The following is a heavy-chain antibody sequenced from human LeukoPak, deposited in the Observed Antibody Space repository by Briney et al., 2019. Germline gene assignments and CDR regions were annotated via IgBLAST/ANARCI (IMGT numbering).Heavy chain of an antibody. J-gene: IGHJ4*02. V-gene: IGHV3-48*02. D-gene: IGHD3-10*01. CDR3: ARERFGDFDY. Sequence: GGSLRLSCEASGFTFSSYEMNWVRQAPGKGLEWVSYISSSSGTIYYADSVKGRFTISRDNAKNSLYLQMNSLRDDDTAVYYCARERFGDFDYGGQGTLVTVSS. CDR2: ISSSSGTI. CDR1: GFTFSSYE.